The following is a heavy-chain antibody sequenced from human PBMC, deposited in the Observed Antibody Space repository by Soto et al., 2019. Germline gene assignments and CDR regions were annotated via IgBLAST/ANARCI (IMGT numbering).Heavy chain of an antibody. CDR2: ISSSSSYI. CDR3: ARDTAGYCSSTSCYIPAYYYGMDV. V-gene: IGHV3-21*01. J-gene: IGHJ6*02. Sequence: GGSLRLSCAASGLTFSSYSMNWVRQAPGEGLEWVSSISSSSSYIYYADSVKGRFTISRDNAKNSLYLQMNSLRAEDTAVYYCARDTAGYCSSTSCYIPAYYYGMDVWGQGTTVTVSS. D-gene: IGHD2-2*02. CDR1: GLTFSSYS.